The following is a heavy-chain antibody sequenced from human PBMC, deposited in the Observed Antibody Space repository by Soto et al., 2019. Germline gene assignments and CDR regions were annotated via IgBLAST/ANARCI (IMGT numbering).Heavy chain of an antibody. D-gene: IGHD3-22*01. CDR3: ARGLHYYDTDYYGMDV. CDR1: GGTFSSYA. Sequence: QVQLVQSGAEVKKPGSSVKVSCKASGGTFSSYAISWVRQAPGQGLEWMGGIIPIFGTANYAQKFQGRVTITADESTSTAYMELSSLRSEDTAVYYCARGLHYYDTDYYGMDVWGQGPTVTVSS. J-gene: IGHJ6*02. V-gene: IGHV1-69*01. CDR2: IIPIFGTA.